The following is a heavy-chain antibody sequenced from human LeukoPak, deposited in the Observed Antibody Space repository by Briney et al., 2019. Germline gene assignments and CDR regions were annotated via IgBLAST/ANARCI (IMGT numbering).Heavy chain of an antibody. J-gene: IGHJ3*02. D-gene: IGHD6-19*01. Sequence: SSETLSLTCTVSGGSISSSYYYWGWIRQPPGKGLEWIGSIYYSGSTYYNSSLRSRVTISVDTSKNQFSLKLSSVTAADTAVYYCARHLIAVAGTGSVFDIWGQGTTVTVSS. CDR1: GGSISSSYYY. V-gene: IGHV4-39*01. CDR3: ARHLIAVAGTGSVFDI. CDR2: IYYSGST.